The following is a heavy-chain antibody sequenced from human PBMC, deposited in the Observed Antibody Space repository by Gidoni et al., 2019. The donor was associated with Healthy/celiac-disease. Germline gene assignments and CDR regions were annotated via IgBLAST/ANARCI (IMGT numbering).Heavy chain of an antibody. CDR3: ARVFCSSTSCYDYYYMDV. Sequence: QVQLVQSGAEVKKPGASVKVSCKASGYTFTGSYMHWVRQAPGQGLEWMGWINPNSGGTNYAQKFQGRVTMTRDTSISTAYMELSRLRSDDTAVYYCARVFCSSTSCYDYYYMDVWGKGTTVTVSS. V-gene: IGHV1-2*02. J-gene: IGHJ6*03. CDR1: GYTFTGSY. D-gene: IGHD2-2*01. CDR2: INPNSGGT.